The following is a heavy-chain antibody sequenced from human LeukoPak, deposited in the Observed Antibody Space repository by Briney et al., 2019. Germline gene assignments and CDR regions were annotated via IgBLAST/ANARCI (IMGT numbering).Heavy chain of an antibody. CDR2: IHYSEST. CDR1: GGSISSYY. J-gene: IGHJ4*02. D-gene: IGHD3-16*01. CDR3: ACLEGDY. V-gene: IGHV4-59*08. Sequence: KPSETLSLTCNVSGGSISSYYWSWIRQPPGKGLEWIGYIHYSESTNYNPSLKSRVTTSVDTSKNQFSLKLSSVTAADTAVYYCACLEGDYWGQGTLVTVSS.